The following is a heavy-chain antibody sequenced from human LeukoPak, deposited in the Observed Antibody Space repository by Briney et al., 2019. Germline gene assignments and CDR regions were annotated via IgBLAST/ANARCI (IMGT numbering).Heavy chain of an antibody. CDR1: GGSISSYY. D-gene: IGHD1-7*01. J-gene: IGHJ4*02. Sequence: KPSETLSLTCTVSGGSISSYYWSWIRQPPGKGLEWIGYIYYSGSTNYNPSLKSRVTISVDTSKNQFSLKLSSVTAADTAVYYCARLETSYYFDYWGQGTLVTVSS. CDR3: ARLETSYYFDY. CDR2: IYYSGST. V-gene: IGHV4-59*08.